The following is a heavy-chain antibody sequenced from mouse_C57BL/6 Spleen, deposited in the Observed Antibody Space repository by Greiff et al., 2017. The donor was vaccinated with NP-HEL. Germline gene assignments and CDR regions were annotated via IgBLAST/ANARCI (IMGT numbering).Heavy chain of an antibody. V-gene: IGHV1-15*01. J-gene: IGHJ2*01. D-gene: IGHD2-1*01. Sequence: VQRVESGAELVRPGASVTLSCKASGYTFTDYEMHWVKQTPVHGLEWIGAIDPETGGTAYNQKFKGKAILTADKSSSTAYMELRSLTSEDSAVYYCTREGCNYYFDYWGQGTTLTVSS. CDR3: TREGCNYYFDY. CDR1: GYTFTDYE. CDR2: IDPETGGT.